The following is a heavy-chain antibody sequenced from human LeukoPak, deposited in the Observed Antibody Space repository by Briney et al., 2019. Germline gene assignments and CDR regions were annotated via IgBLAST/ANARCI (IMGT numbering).Heavy chain of an antibody. CDR1: GGSISSYY. J-gene: IGHJ4*02. V-gene: IGHV4-59*01. Sequence: PSETLSLTCNVPGGSISSYYYHWIRQALGKGLEWIWHMYYSVGTKYSPCLQSRVSISIDTSKGQFSLKLTCVTAADTAVYYCARGLGSGQYSSGWLVYWGQGTLVTVSS. CDR3: ARGLGSGQYSSGWLVY. D-gene: IGHD6-19*01. CDR2: MYYSVGT.